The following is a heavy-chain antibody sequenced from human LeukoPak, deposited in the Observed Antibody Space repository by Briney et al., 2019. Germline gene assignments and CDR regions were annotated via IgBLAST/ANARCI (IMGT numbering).Heavy chain of an antibody. CDR2: IYYSGST. Sequence: PSETLFLTCTVSGGSISSYYWSWIRQPPGKGLEWIGYIYYSGSTNYKPSLKSRVTISVDTSKNQFSLKLSSVTAADTAVYYCARGQRGDPHPWSGDYWGQGTLVTVSS. CDR1: GGSISSYY. V-gene: IGHV4-59*12. D-gene: IGHD2-21*02. CDR3: ARGQRGDPHPWSGDY. J-gene: IGHJ4*02.